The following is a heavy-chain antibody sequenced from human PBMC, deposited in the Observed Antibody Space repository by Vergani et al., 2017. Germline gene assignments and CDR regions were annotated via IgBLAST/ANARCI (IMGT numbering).Heavy chain of an antibody. V-gene: IGHV4-59*01. CDR1: GGSISSYY. CDR2: IYYSGST. J-gene: IGHJ4*02. Sequence: QVQLQESGPGLVKPSETLSLTCNVSGGSISSYYWSWIRQPPGKGLEWIGYIYYSGSTNYNPSLKSRVTTSVDTSKNQFSLKLSSVTAADTAVYYCARDIYDFWSGIFDYWGQGTLVTVSS. D-gene: IGHD3-3*01. CDR3: ARDIYDFWSGIFDY.